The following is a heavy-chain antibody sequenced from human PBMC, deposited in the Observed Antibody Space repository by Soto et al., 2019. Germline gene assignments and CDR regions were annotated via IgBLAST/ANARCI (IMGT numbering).Heavy chain of an antibody. CDR1: GFTFSAYW. D-gene: IGHD1-1*01. CDR3: ARGPRVSATGTGAH. CDR2: ISDDGSTA. Sequence: GESLKISCVVSGFTFSAYWMHWVRQVPGKGLTWVSRISDDGSTATYADSVKGRFVISRDNARNSLYLEMNTLRVDDSGLYYCARGPRVSATGTGAHWGRGTRFTVSS. V-gene: IGHV3-74*01. J-gene: IGHJ4*02.